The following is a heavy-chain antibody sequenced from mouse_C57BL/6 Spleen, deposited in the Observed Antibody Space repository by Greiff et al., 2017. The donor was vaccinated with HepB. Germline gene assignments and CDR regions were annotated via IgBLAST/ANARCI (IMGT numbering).Heavy chain of an antibody. CDR3: ARSGLLRLYAMDY. CDR2: IDPSDSYT. D-gene: IGHD1-2*01. V-gene: IGHV1-50*01. CDR1: GYTFTSYW. J-gene: IGHJ4*01. Sequence: QVQLQQPGAELVKPGASVKLSCKASGYTFTSYWMQWVKQRPGQGLEWIGEIDPSDSYTNYNQKFKGKATLTVDTSSSTAYMQLSSLTSEDSAVYYCARSGLLRLYAMDYWGQGTAVTVSS.